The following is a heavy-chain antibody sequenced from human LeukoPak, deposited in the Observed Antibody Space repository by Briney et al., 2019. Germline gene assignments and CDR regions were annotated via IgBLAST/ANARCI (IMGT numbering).Heavy chain of an antibody. V-gene: IGHV1-2*02. Sequence: GASVKVSCKASGYTFTSYGVSWVRQAPGQGLEWMGWINPNSGGTNYAQKFQGRVTMTRDTSISTAYMELSRLRSDDTAVYYCARDQYYDFWSGYWTPSIDYWGQGTLVTVSS. D-gene: IGHD3-3*01. CDR3: ARDQYYDFWSGYWTPSIDY. J-gene: IGHJ4*02. CDR2: INPNSGGT. CDR1: GYTFTSYG.